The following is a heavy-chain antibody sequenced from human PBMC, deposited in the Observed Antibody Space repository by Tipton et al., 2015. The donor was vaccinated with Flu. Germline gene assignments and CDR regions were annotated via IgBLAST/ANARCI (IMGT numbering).Heavy chain of an antibody. CDR3: ARRDYSNYVSDPKSWFDP. Sequence: LRLSCTISNGSISSYYRNWIRQPPGKGLEWIGYIYNSEYTKYNPSLKSRVTISVDTSKNQFSLQLRSVTAADTAVYYCARRDYSNYVSDPKSWFDPWGQGTLVAVSS. V-gene: IGHV4-4*09. CDR2: IYNSEYT. CDR1: NGSISSYY. D-gene: IGHD4-11*01. J-gene: IGHJ5*02.